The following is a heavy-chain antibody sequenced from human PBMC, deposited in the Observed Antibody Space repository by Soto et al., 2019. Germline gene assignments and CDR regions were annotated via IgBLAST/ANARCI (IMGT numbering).Heavy chain of an antibody. CDR1: GFTFSSYA. D-gene: IGHD5-18*01. J-gene: IGHJ4*02. CDR3: AKDQGYSYGFSPDFDY. Sequence: GGSLRLSCAASGFTFSSYAMSWVRQAPGKGLEWVSAISGSGGSTYYADSVKGRFTISRDNSKNTLYLQMNSLRAEDTAVYYCAKDQGYSYGFSPDFDYWGQGTLVTVSS. CDR2: ISGSGGST. V-gene: IGHV3-23*01.